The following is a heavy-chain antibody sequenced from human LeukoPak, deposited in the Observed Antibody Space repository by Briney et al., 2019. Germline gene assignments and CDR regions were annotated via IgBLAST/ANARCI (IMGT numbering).Heavy chain of an antibody. CDR1: GGTFSSYA. D-gene: IGHD2-2*01. CDR3: ARCPDDIVVVPAAMGGGWFDP. Sequence: GSSVKVSCKASGGTFSSYAISWVRQAPGQGLEWMGGIIPIFGTANYAQKFQGRVTITADESTSTAYMELSSLRSEDTAVYYCARCPDDIVVVPAAMGGGWFDPWGQGTLVTVSS. V-gene: IGHV1-69*01. CDR2: IIPIFGTA. J-gene: IGHJ5*02.